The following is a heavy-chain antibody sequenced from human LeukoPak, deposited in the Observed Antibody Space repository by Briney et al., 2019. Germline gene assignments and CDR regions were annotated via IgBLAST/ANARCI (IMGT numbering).Heavy chain of an antibody. CDR2: ISSGSSAI. Sequence: GGSLRLSCEASGFTFTTYSMTWVRQAPGKGLEWVSIISSGSSAIFSADALKGRFTISRDNSKNTLYLQMNSLRAEDTAIYYCAKGRGWLQFFDTWGQGTLVTVSS. CDR1: GFTFTTYS. V-gene: IGHV3-21*04. D-gene: IGHD5-24*01. J-gene: IGHJ4*02. CDR3: AKGRGWLQFFDT.